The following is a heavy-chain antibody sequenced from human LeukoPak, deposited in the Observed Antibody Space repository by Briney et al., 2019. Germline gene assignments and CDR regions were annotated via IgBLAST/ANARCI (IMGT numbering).Heavy chain of an antibody. CDR3: ARGSDMMATFRFDY. J-gene: IGHJ4*02. CDR2: IIPIFGTA. D-gene: IGHD5-12*01. Sequence: GASVKVSCKASGGTFSSYAISWVRQAPGQGLEWMGGIIPIFGTANYAQKFQGRVTITADESTSTAYMELSSLRSEDTAVYYCARGSDMMATFRFDYWGQGTLVTVSS. V-gene: IGHV1-69*13. CDR1: GGTFSSYA.